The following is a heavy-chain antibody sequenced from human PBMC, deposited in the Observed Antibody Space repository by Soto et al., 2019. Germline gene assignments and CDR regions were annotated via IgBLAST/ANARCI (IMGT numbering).Heavy chain of an antibody. CDR3: AKGFDYGDTKHIDH. CDR1: GFRFSTHA. J-gene: IGHJ4*02. D-gene: IGHD4-17*01. Sequence: GSLRVSFAASGFRFSTHALIWVRQAPGKGLELLSSITNTGITTHYADSVKGRFTISRENSRNTLHLQMNNLRVDDTAVYYCAKGFDYGDTKHIDHWGQGTLVTVSS. CDR2: ITNTGITT. V-gene: IGHV3-23*01.